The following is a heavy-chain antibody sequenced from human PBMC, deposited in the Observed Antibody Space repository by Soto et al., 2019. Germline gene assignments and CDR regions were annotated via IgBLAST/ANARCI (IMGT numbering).Heavy chain of an antibody. Sequence: EVQLLESGGGLVQHGGSLRLSCAASGFTFSSYAMSWVRQAPGKGLEWVSTISGSGGSTHYADSVKGRFTISRDNSKNTLYLQMNSLRAEDTAVYYCAKFYGGNSAHTYTIDPWGQGTLVNVSS. CDR2: ISGSGGST. CDR1: GFTFSSYA. V-gene: IGHV3-23*01. J-gene: IGHJ5*02. D-gene: IGHD2-21*02. CDR3: AKFYGGNSAHTYTIDP.